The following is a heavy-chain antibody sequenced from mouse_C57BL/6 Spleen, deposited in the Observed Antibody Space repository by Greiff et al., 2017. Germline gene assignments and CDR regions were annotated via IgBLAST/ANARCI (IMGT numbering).Heavy chain of an antibody. Sequence: QVQLKESGPGLVQPSQSLSITCTVSGFSLTSYGVHWVRQSPGKGLEWLGVIWSGGSTDYNAAFISRLSISKDNSKSQVFFKMNSLQADDTAIYYCATLITTAENAMDYWGQGTSVTVSS. CDR1: GFSLTSYG. CDR3: ATLITTAENAMDY. D-gene: IGHD1-1*01. J-gene: IGHJ4*01. CDR2: IWSGGST. V-gene: IGHV2-2*01.